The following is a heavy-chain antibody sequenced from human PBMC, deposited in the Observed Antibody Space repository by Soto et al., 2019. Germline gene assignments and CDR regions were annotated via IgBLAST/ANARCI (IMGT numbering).Heavy chain of an antibody. V-gene: IGHV1-3*01. Sequence: ASVKVSCKAYGYTFTSYAMHWVRQAPGQRLEWMGWINAGNGNTKYSQKFQGRVTITRDTSASTAYMELSSLRSEDTAVYYCARHDYGDYFWFDPWGQGTLVTVSS. CDR3: ARHDYGDYFWFDP. CDR2: INAGNGNT. D-gene: IGHD4-17*01. J-gene: IGHJ5*02. CDR1: GYTFTSYA.